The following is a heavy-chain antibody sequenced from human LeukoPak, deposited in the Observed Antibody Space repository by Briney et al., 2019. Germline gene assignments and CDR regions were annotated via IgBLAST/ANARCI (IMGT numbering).Heavy chain of an antibody. CDR1: GGSISSGGYY. D-gene: IGHD4-17*01. CDR3: AHGDYLWYFDY. Sequence: SETLSLTCTVSGGSISSGGYYWSWIRQHPGKGLEWIGYIHYSGSTYYNPSLKSRVTISVDTSKNQFSLKLSSVTAADTAVYYCAHGDYLWYFDYWGQGTLVTVSS. J-gene: IGHJ4*02. V-gene: IGHV4-31*03. CDR2: IHYSGST.